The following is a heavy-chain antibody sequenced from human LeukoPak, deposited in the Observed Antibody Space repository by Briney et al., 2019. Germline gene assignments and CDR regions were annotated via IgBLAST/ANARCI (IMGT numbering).Heavy chain of an antibody. Sequence: ASVKVSCKASGYTFTGYYIHWVRQAPGQGLQWMGWINPNTGGTNYAQKFQGRITMTRDTSISTAYMELSRLRSDDTAVYYCARDFPVYWGQGTLVTVSS. CDR2: INPNTGGT. V-gene: IGHV1-2*02. CDR1: GYTFTGYY. J-gene: IGHJ4*02. CDR3: ARDFPVY.